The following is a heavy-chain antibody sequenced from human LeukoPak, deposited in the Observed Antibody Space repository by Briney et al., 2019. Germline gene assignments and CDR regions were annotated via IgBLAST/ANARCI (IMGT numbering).Heavy chain of an antibody. D-gene: IGHD2-21*01. CDR2: ISGSGGGT. V-gene: IGHV3-23*01. CDR3: ANGAAYCGGDCYSAGY. J-gene: IGHJ4*02. CDR1: GLTFRNYA. Sequence: GGSLRLSCAASGLTFRNYAMNWVRQAPGKGLEWVSSISGSGGGTFYADSVKGRFTISRDNSKNTLYLQMNSLRAEDTAVYYCANGAAYCGGDCYSAGYWGQGTLVTVSS.